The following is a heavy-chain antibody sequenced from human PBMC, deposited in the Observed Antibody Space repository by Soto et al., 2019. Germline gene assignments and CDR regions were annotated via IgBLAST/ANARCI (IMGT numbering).Heavy chain of an antibody. CDR3: ARRGGGVVLAATTPFDY. CDR1: SGSITSANW. D-gene: IGHD2-15*01. CDR2: IYHSGST. Sequence: QVPPQESGPRLVRPSGTLSLTCTVSSGSITSANWWSWVRQPPGRGLEWIGEIYHSGSTNYNLSLKSRATLSVDKSKTQFSLSLSSVPAADTAMYYCARRGGGVVLAATTPFDYWGQGTLVTVSS. J-gene: IGHJ4*02. V-gene: IGHV4-4*02.